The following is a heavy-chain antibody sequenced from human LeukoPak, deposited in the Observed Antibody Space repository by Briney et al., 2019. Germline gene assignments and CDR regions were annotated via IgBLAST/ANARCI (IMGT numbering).Heavy chain of an antibody. D-gene: IGHD3-10*01. J-gene: IGHJ1*01. CDR3: SNSYLRD. CDR1: GFTFSTYW. CDR2: VNPDGRGK. V-gene: IGHV3-7*01. Sequence: GGSLRLSCAASGFTFSTYWMGWVRQAPGNGLEFVANVNPDGRGKYYGDSVRGRFTISRDNAENSLDLQMNSLRVEDTAVYFCSNSYLRDWGQGTLVTVSS.